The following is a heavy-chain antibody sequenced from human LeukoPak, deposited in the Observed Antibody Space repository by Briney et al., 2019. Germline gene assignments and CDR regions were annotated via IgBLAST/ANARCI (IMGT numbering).Heavy chain of an antibody. CDR3: ARDKEEGDYPIHWFDP. Sequence: GASVKVSCKASGYTFTGYYMHWVRQAPGQGLEWMGWINPNSGGTNYAQEFQGRVTMTRDTSISTAYMELSRLRSDDTAVYYCARDKEEGDYPIHWFDPWGQGTLVTVSS. V-gene: IGHV1-2*02. CDR1: GYTFTGYY. D-gene: IGHD4-17*01. CDR2: INPNSGGT. J-gene: IGHJ5*02.